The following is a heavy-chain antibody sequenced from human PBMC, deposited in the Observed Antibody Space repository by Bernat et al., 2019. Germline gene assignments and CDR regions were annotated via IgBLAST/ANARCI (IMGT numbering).Heavy chain of an antibody. J-gene: IGHJ4*02. CDR3: AVYSSLLGYFDY. CDR1: GGSISSSRYY. V-gene: IGHV4-39*01. D-gene: IGHD6-6*01. CDR2: IYYSGST. Sequence: QLQLQESGPGLVKPSETLPLTCTVSGGSISSSRYYWGWIRQPPGKGLEWVGSIYYSGSTYYNPSLKSRVTISVDTSKNQFSLKLSSVTAADTAVYYCAVYSSLLGYFDYWGQGTLVTVSS.